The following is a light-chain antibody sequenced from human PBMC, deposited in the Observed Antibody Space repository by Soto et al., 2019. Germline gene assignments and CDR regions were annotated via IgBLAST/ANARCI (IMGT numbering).Light chain of an antibody. V-gene: IGKV1-17*01. Sequence: DIQMTQSPSSLSASVGDRVAITCRASQDIRNELGWYQQKSGEAPKRMVFAASTLQRGVPPRFRGSGSGTEFTRPITVLQAEDLAPYCCLQPYSYPNPFGHGTKLEI. J-gene: IGKJ2*01. CDR2: AAS. CDR1: QDIRNE. CDR3: LQPYSYPNP.